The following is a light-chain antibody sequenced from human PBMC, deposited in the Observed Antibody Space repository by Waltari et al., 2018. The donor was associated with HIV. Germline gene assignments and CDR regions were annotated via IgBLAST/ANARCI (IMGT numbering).Light chain of an antibody. Sequence: QSVLTPPPSVSGAPAQWVTTPCTRSSSTCGTGHDVHSYPQLPGTAPHLLIYGNSNLPAGVPDRFSGSKSGTSASLAITGLQAEDEADYYCQSYDSSLSGWVFGGGTKLTVL. CDR2: GNS. J-gene: IGLJ3*02. CDR3: QSYDSSLSGWV. V-gene: IGLV1-40*01. CDR1: SSTCGTGHD.